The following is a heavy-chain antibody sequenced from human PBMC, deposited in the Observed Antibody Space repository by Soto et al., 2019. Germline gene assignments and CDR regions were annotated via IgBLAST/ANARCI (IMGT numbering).Heavy chain of an antibody. CDR3: ARGDRVTRTNYCMYG. J-gene: IGHJ6*02. V-gene: IGHV5-51*01. Sequence: GASVKISCKGSGYSFTSYCLGWVRQLPGKGLEWMGIIYPGDSDTRYSPSFQGQVTISADKSISTAYLQWSSLKASDTAMYYCARGDRVTRTNYCMYGWGQETTVTVAS. CDR2: IYPGDSDT. D-gene: IGHD5-12*01. CDR1: GYSFTSYC.